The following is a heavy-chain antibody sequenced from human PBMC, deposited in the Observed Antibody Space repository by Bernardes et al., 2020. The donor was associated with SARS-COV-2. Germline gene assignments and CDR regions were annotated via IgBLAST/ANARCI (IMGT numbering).Heavy chain of an antibody. CDR3: AREGIWGYDKKRGFAFDI. Sequence: SETLSLTCTVSGGSISSYYWSWIRQPPGKGLEWIGYIYYSGSTNYNPSLKSRVTISVDTSKNQFSLKLSSVTAADTAVYYCAREGIWGYDKKRGFAFDIWGQGTMVTVSS. J-gene: IGHJ3*02. CDR1: GGSISSYY. CDR2: IYYSGST. V-gene: IGHV4-59*01. D-gene: IGHD5-12*01.